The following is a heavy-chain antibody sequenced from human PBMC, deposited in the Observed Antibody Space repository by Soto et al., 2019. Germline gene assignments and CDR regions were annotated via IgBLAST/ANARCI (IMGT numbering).Heavy chain of an antibody. Sequence: QVQLQESGPGLVKPSQTLSLTCTVSGGSISSGGYYWSWIRQQPGKCLEWIGYIYYSGSTYYNPSLKSRVTISVDTSKNQFSLKLSSVTAADTAVYYCARVLGSSGYYPPSPIDYWGQGTLVTVSS. CDR1: GGSISSGGYY. CDR2: IYYSGST. D-gene: IGHD3-22*01. CDR3: ARVLGSSGYYPPSPIDY. J-gene: IGHJ4*02. V-gene: IGHV4-31*03.